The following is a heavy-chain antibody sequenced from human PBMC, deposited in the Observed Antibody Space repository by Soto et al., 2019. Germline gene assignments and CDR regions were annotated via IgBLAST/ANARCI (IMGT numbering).Heavy chain of an antibody. CDR3: ARVSFFGGDEILTGYYRVFDH. V-gene: IGHV4-30-4*01. D-gene: IGHD3-9*01. J-gene: IGHJ4*02. CDR2: IHHSGRT. CDR1: GGSISSGNYY. Sequence: SETLSLTCTVSGGSISSGNYYWSWIRQPPGKGLEWIGYIHHSGRTYYNSSLKSRVTISVDTSKKQISLKLRAVTVADTAVYYCARVSFFGGDEILTGYYRVFDHWGKGTQVTVSP.